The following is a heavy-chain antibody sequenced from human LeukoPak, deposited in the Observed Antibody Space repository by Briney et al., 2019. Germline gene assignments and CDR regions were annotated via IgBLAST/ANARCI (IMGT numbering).Heavy chain of an antibody. V-gene: IGHV4-59*01. Sequence: SETLSLTCTVSGGSISSYYWSWIRQPPGKGLEWIGYIYYSGSTNYNPSLKSRVTISVDTSKNQFSLKLRSVTAADTAVYYCARRYQAFDIWGQGTMVTVSS. CDR3: ARRYQAFDI. CDR2: IYYSGST. J-gene: IGHJ3*02. D-gene: IGHD2-2*01. CDR1: GGSISSYY.